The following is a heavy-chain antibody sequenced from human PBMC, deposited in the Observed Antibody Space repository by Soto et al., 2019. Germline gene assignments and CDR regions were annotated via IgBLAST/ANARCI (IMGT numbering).Heavy chain of an antibody. J-gene: IGHJ5*02. D-gene: IGHD3-10*01. Sequence: SETLSLTCAVYGGSFSGYYWSWIRQPPGKGLEWIGEINHSGSTNYNPSLKSRVTVSVDTSKNQFSLRLSSVTAADTAVYYCARSRPPHYYGSGSYYRNWFDPWGQGTLVTVSS. CDR1: GGSFSGYY. V-gene: IGHV4-34*01. CDR2: INHSGST. CDR3: ARSRPPHYYGSGSYYRNWFDP.